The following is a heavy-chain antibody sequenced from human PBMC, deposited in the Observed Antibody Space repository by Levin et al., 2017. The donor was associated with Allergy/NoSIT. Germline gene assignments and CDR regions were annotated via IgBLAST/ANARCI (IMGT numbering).Heavy chain of an antibody. CDR3: ARDRHYYGSGSYYGTYYYGMDV. J-gene: IGHJ6*02. Sequence: GGSLRLSCAASGFTFSSYGMHWVRQAPGKGLEWVAVIWYDGSNKYYAESVKGRFTISRDNSKNTLYLQMNSLRAEDTAVYYCARDRHYYGSGSYYGTYYYGMDVWGQGTTVTVSS. CDR2: IWYDGSNK. D-gene: IGHD3-10*01. CDR1: GFTFSSYG. V-gene: IGHV3-33*01.